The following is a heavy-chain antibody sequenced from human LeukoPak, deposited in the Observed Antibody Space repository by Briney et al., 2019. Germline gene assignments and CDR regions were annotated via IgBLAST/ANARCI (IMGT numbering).Heavy chain of an antibody. V-gene: IGHV3-23*01. Sequence: PGGSLRLSCAASGFTFSSYSMNWVRQAPGKGLEWVSAISGSGGSTYYADSVKGRFTISRDNSKDTLYLQMNSLRAEDTAVYYCASVEVVPASTGGDYWGQGTLVTVSS. D-gene: IGHD2-2*01. J-gene: IGHJ4*02. CDR1: GFTFSSYS. CDR3: ASVEVVPASTGGDY. CDR2: ISGSGGST.